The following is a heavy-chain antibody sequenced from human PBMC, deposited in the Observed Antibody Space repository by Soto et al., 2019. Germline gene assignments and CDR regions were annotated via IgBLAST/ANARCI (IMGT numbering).Heavy chain of an antibody. CDR3: ARESSGYSSYFDY. CDR2: INRDGSST. J-gene: IGHJ4*02. V-gene: IGHV3-74*01. Sequence: EGQLVGSGGGLVQPGGSLRLSCAASGLIFGDFWMHWVRQAPGKGLVWVSRINRDGSSTNYADSVKGRFTISRDNAKNTLYLQMDSLRAEDTAVYYCARESSGYSSYFDYWGQGTLVTVSS. CDR1: GLIFGDFW. D-gene: IGHD2-15*01.